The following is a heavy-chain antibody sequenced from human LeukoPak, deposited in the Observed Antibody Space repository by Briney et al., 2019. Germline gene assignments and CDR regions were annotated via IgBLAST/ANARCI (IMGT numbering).Heavy chain of an antibody. V-gene: IGHV4-59*01. Sequence: SETLSLTCTVSGGSISGNSWSWIRQSPGKGLEWIGYKHYSGSTNYNPSLKSRVTISVDTSKNQLSLNLSSLTAADTAVYYCARVPLAQGQFEYWGRGNLVTVSS. CDR3: ARVPLAQGQFEY. CDR1: GGSISGNS. CDR2: KHYSGST. J-gene: IGHJ4*02.